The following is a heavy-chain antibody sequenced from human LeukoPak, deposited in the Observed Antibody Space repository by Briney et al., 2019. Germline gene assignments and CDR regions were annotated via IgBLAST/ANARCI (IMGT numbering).Heavy chain of an antibody. D-gene: IGHD3-3*01. CDR2: IKQDGNEK. V-gene: IGHV3-7*01. CDR3: ARGTIFGDY. Sequence: QAGGSLRLSCAASGFTFSSYEMNWVRQAPGKGLEWVANIKQDGNEKYYVDSVKGRFTISRDNAKNSLYLQMNSLRAEDTAVYYCARGTIFGDYWGQGTLVTVSS. CDR1: GFTFSSYE. J-gene: IGHJ4*02.